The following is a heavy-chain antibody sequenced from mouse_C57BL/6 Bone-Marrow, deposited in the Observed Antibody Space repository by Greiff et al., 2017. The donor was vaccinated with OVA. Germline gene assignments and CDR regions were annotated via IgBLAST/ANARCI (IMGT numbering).Heavy chain of an antibody. CDR2: ILPGSGST. CDR1: GYTFTGYW. V-gene: IGHV1-9*01. CDR3: ARVPVYYAMDY. J-gene: IGHJ4*01. Sequence: QVQLKQSGAELMKPGASVKLSCKATGYTFTGYWIEWVKQRPGHGLEWIGEILPGSGSTNYNEKFKGKATLTADKSSSTAYMHLNSLTSEDSAVYFCARVPVYYAMDYWGQGTSVTVSS.